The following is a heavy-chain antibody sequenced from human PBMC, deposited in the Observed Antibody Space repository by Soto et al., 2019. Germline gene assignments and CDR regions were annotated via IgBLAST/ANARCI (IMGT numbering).Heavy chain of an antibody. CDR3: ARRYGPGFDY. J-gene: IGHJ4*02. D-gene: IGHD4-17*01. CDR2: IYYSGST. V-gene: IGHV4-61*01. CDR1: GGSVSSGSYY. Sequence: PSETLSLTCTVSGGSVSSGSYYWSWIRQPPGKGLEWIGYIYYSGSTNYNPSLKSRVTISVDTSKNQFSLKLSSVTAADTAVYYRARRYGPGFDYWGQGTLVTVSS.